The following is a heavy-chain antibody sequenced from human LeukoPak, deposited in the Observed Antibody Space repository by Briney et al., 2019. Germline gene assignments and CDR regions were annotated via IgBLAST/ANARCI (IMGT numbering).Heavy chain of an antibody. CDR3: ASGITGTTGSDY. CDR2: ISTTGTTI. V-gene: IGHV3-11*04. CDR1: GFTFSDYY. Sequence: GGSLRLSCAASGFTFSDYYMTWIRQAPGKGLEWLSYISTTGTTIYYADSVKGRFTISRDNAKNSLYLQMNSLRAEDTAVYYCASGITGTTGSDYWGQGTLVTVSS. D-gene: IGHD1-7*01. J-gene: IGHJ4*02.